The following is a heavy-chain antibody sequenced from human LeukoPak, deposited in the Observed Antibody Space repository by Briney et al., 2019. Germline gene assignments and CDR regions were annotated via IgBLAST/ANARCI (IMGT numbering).Heavy chain of an antibody. J-gene: IGHJ4*02. D-gene: IGHD3-22*01. CDR2: ISDSGGST. CDR1: GITLSNYG. Sequence: GGSLGLSCAVSGITLSNYGMSWVRQAPGKGLEWVAGISDSGGSTKYADSVKGRFTISRDNPKNTLYLQMNSLRVEDTAVYFCAKRGVVIRVILVGFHKQAYYFDSWGQGALVTVSS. CDR3: AKRGVVIRVILVGFHKQAYYFDS. V-gene: IGHV3-23*01.